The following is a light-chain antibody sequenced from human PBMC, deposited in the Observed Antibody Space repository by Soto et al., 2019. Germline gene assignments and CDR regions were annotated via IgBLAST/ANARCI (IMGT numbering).Light chain of an antibody. Sequence: IQLTQSPSSLSASVGDRVTITCRASPAIASFLAWYQQKPGTAPKLLIYGASTLQSGVPSRFSGSRSGTDYTLTIASLQPEDFATYYCQQYNSYSPWTFGQGTKVEIK. CDR2: GAS. CDR3: QQYNSYSPWT. CDR1: PAIASF. J-gene: IGKJ1*01. V-gene: IGKV1-9*01.